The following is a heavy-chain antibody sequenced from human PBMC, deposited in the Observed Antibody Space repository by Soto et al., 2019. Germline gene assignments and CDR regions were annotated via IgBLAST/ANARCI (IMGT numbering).Heavy chain of an antibody. CDR3: AKGMVRGVIIRTDAFDI. D-gene: IGHD3-10*01. Sequence: GGSLRLSCAASGFTFDDYAMHWVRQAPGKGLEWVSGISWNSGSIGYADSVKGRFTISRDNAKNSLYLQMNSLRAEDTALYYCAKGMVRGVIIRTDAFDIWGQGTMVTVSS. J-gene: IGHJ3*02. CDR2: ISWNSGSI. V-gene: IGHV3-9*01. CDR1: GFTFDDYA.